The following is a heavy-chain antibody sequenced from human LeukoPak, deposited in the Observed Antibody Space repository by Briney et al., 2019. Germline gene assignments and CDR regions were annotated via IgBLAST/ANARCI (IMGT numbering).Heavy chain of an antibody. Sequence: GGSLRLSCAASGFTFSNAWMSWVRQAPGKGLEWVGRIKSKTDGGTTDYAAPVKGRFTISRDDSKNTLYLQMNSLKTEATAVYYCTTDLPTVTTGYFDYWGQGTLVTVSS. V-gene: IGHV3-15*01. D-gene: IGHD4-17*01. CDR3: TTDLPTVTTGYFDY. J-gene: IGHJ4*02. CDR2: IKSKTDGGTT. CDR1: GFTFSNAW.